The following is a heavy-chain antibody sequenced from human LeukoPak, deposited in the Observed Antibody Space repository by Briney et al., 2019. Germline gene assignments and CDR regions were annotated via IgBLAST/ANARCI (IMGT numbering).Heavy chain of an antibody. V-gene: IGHV1-2*02. J-gene: IGHJ3*02. D-gene: IGHD3-22*01. Sequence: ASVKVSCKASGYTFTGYYMHWVRQAPGQGLEWMGWINPNSGGTNYAQKFQGRVTMTRDTSISTAYMELSRLRSDDTAVYYCARVLAYYYDSSGYFGGKKDAFDIWSQGTMVTVSS. CDR1: GYTFTGYY. CDR2: INPNSGGT. CDR3: ARVLAYYYDSSGYFGGKKDAFDI.